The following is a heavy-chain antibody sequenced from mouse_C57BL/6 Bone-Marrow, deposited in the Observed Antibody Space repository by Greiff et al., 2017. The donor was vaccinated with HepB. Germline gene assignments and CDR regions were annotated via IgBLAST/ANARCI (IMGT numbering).Heavy chain of an antibody. CDR2: IHPNSGST. D-gene: IGHD2-1*01. Sequence: QVQLQQPGAELVKPGASVKLSCKASGYTFTSYWMHWVKQRPGQGLEWIGMIHPNSGSTNYNEKFKSKATLTVDKSSSTAYMQLSSLTSEDSAVYYCARWANPVYYGNYDYFDYWCQGTTLTVSS. CDR3: ARWANPVYYGNYDYFDY. CDR1: GYTFTSYW. J-gene: IGHJ2*01. V-gene: IGHV1-64*01.